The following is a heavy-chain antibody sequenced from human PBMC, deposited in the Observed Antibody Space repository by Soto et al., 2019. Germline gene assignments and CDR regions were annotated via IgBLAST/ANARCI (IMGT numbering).Heavy chain of an antibody. CDR1: GFTFSSYS. D-gene: IGHD6-13*01. J-gene: IGHJ4*02. Sequence: GGSLRLSCAASGFTFSSYSMNWVRQAPGKGLEWVSSISSSSSYIYYADSVKGRFTISRDNAKNSLYLQMNSLRAEDTAVYYCARVAIPLSSSWFFDYWGQGTLVTVSS. V-gene: IGHV3-21*01. CDR2: ISSSSSYI. CDR3: ARVAIPLSSSWFFDY.